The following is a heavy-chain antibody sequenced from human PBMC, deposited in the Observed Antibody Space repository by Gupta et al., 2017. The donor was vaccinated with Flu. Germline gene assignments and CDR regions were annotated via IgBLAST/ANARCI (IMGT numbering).Heavy chain of an antibody. CDR2: IGGSSHFI. CDR1: GFTFNSYA. CDR3: ARPDEVYPNSHSAPFAS. Sequence: EVQLVESGGGLVKPGGSLRLSCAASGFTFNSYAMNWVRQAPGKGLEWVSSIGGSSHFIYYAASVRGRFTIARDNAKNSLFLQMNSLSAEDTAIYYCARPDEVYPNSHSAPFASWGQGTLVTVSS. D-gene: IGHD1-14*01. J-gene: IGHJ4*02. V-gene: IGHV3-21*02.